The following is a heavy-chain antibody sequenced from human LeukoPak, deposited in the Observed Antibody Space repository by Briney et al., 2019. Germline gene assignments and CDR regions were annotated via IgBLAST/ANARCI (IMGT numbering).Heavy chain of an antibody. D-gene: IGHD2-8*01. CDR3: ARVLGMLYYYYYYMDV. J-gene: IGHJ6*03. CDR2: ISAYNGNT. V-gene: IGHV1-18*01. CDR1: GYTFTSYG. Sequence: ASVKVSCKASGYTFTSYGISWVRQAPGQGLEWMGWISAYNGNTNYAQKLQGRVTMTTDTSTSTAYMELRSLRSDDTAVYYCARVLGMLYYYYYYMDVWGKGTTATVSS.